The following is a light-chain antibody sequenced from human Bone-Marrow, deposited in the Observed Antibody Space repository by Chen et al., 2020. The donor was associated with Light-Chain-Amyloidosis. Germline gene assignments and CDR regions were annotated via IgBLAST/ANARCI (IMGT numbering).Light chain of an antibody. CDR3: RLSYRGFRV. CDR1: TGPVTSDHH. CDR2: DAS. V-gene: IGLV7-46*01. Sequence: QAVVTQESSLTVSPGETVTLTCGSSTGPVTSDHHPYWFQQKPGQAPRTLIYDASYKHSWTPVRVSGSLLGGKATLTLSGAQPDDEADYYCRLSYRGFRVFGGGTKLTVL. J-gene: IGLJ2*01.